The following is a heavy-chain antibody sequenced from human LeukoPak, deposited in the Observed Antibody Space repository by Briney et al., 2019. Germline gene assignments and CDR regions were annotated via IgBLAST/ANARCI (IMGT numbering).Heavy chain of an antibody. V-gene: IGHV4-59*01. D-gene: IGHD6-19*01. J-gene: IGHJ4*02. Sequence: PSETLSLTCTVSGGSISSYYWSWIRQPPGKGLEWIGYIYYSGSTKYNPSLKSRVTMSVDTSKNQFSLKLSSVTAADTAVYYCARAGSGWSFDYWGQGTLVTVSS. CDR2: IYYSGST. CDR3: ARAGSGWSFDY. CDR1: GGSISSYY.